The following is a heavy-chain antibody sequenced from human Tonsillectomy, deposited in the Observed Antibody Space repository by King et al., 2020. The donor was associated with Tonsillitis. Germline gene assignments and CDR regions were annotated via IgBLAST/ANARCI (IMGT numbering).Heavy chain of an antibody. D-gene: IGHD2-2*01. Sequence: VQLVESGGGVVQPGRSLRLSCAASGFTFSSYAMYWVRQAPGKGLEWVAVISYDGSNKYYADSVKGRFTISRDNSKNTLYVQMNSLRAEDTAVYYCASRGYCSSTSCLRGDYYYHAMDVWGQGTTVTVSS. CDR1: GFTFSSYA. J-gene: IGHJ6*02. CDR3: ASRGYCSSTSCLRGDYYYHAMDV. V-gene: IGHV3-30-3*01. CDR2: ISYDGSNK.